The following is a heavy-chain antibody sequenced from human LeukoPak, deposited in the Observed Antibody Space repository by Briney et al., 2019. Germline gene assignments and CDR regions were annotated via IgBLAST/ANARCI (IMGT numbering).Heavy chain of an antibody. Sequence: GGSLRLSCAASGFTFSSYAMSWVRQAPGKGLEWVSAISGSGGSTYYADSVKGRFTISRDNSKNTLYLQMNSLRAENTAVYYCAKDPSHYYDSSGYYYGGSYYYGMDVWGQRTTVTVSS. CDR3: AKDPSHYYDSSGYYYGGSYYYGMDV. CDR2: ISGSGGST. D-gene: IGHD3-22*01. CDR1: GFTFSSYA. V-gene: IGHV3-23*01. J-gene: IGHJ6*02.